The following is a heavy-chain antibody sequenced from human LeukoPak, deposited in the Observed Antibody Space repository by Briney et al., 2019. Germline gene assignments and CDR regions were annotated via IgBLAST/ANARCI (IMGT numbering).Heavy chain of an antibody. CDR3: ARDVDY. Sequence: PGGSLRLSCAASGFTFSSYAMHWVRQAPGKGLEWVAVISYDGSNKYYADSVKGRFTISRDNSKNTLYLQMNSLRAEDTAVYYCARDVDYWGQGTLATVSS. J-gene: IGHJ4*02. CDR1: GFTFSSYA. V-gene: IGHV3-30-3*01. CDR2: ISYDGSNK.